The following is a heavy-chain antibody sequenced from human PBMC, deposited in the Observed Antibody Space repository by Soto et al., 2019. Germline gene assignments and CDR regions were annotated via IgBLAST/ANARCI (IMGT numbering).Heavy chain of an antibody. CDR1: GFSLTTSGVG. Sequence: QITLNESGPTQVKPRQTLTLTCTFSGFSLTTSGVGVGWIRQSPGKAPEWLALIYWDDDKRYSPSLKSRLTITKDTSKHQVALTMADLDPADTATYYCAHRVLRTVFGLVTTTAIYFDFWGQGTPVAVSS. J-gene: IGHJ4*02. D-gene: IGHD3-3*01. CDR2: IYWDDDK. CDR3: AHRVLRTVFGLVTTTAIYFDF. V-gene: IGHV2-5*02.